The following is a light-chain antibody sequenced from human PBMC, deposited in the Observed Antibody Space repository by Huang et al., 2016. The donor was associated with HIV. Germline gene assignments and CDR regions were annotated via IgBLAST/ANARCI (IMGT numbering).Light chain of an antibody. CDR2: EVS. J-gene: IGKJ4*01. V-gene: IGKV2D-29*02. CDR1: QSLLHSDGETY. Sequence: DIVMTQTPLSLSVTPGQPASISCKSSQSLLHSDGETYLDWYLHKPGQSPQLLIYEVSNRFSGVPERFSGSGSGTDFTLRISRVEAEDVGVYYCMQRTQRPLTFGGGTKVEIK. CDR3: MQRTQRPLT.